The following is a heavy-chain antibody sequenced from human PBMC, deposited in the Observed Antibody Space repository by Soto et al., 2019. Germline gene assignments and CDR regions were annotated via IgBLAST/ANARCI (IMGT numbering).Heavy chain of an antibody. CDR1: GGSFSGYY. Sequence: SETLSLTCAVYGGSFSGYYWSWIRQPPGKGLEWIGEINHSGSTNYNPSLKSRVTISVDTSKNQFSLKLSSVTAADTAVYYCASTEGVVVAANIGAHNWFDPWGQGTLVTVSS. V-gene: IGHV4-34*01. CDR2: INHSGST. D-gene: IGHD2-15*01. CDR3: ASTEGVVVAANIGAHNWFDP. J-gene: IGHJ5*02.